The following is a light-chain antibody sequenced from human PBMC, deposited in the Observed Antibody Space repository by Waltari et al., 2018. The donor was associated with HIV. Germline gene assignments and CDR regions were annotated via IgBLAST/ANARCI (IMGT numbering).Light chain of an antibody. V-gene: IGLV2-23*02. CDR3: CSKSTVYCGVL. J-gene: IGLJ2*01. CDR2: AVD. CDR1: SAAIGGSNL. Sequence: QSALTQPHSVSRPPGQSITPSLTATSAAIGGSNLVSWYQLHPGKAPRLIIFAVDKRPSGISDRFSGSKSGYTASLTISGLRTEDEADYFCCSKSTVYCGVLFGGGTTLTVL.